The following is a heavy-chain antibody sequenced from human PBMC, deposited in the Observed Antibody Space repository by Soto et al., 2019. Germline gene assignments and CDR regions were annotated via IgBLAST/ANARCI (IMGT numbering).Heavy chain of an antibody. V-gene: IGHV5-51*01. Sequence: GESLKISCKTSGYSFISYWVAWVRQKPGKGLEWMGTFYPGDSTSTYSPSFQGQVTISVDKSISTAYLHLSGLKASDTAMYFCARIIGYCRNNDCSWTFDTWGQGTMVTVSS. CDR1: GYSFISYW. D-gene: IGHD2-2*03. CDR2: FYPGDSTS. J-gene: IGHJ3*02. CDR3: ARIIGYCRNNDCSWTFDT.